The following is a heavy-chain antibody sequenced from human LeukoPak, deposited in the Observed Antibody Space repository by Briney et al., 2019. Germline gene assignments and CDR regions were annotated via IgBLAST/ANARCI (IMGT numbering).Heavy chain of an antibody. Sequence: GGSLRLSCAASGFTFSSYSMNWVRQAPGNGLEWVSSISSSSSYIHYADSVKGRFTISRDNAKNSLYLQMNSLRAEDTAVYYCARNNWNYAADYWGQGTLVTVSS. V-gene: IGHV3-21*01. J-gene: IGHJ4*02. CDR1: GFTFSSYS. CDR3: ARNNWNYAADY. CDR2: ISSSSSYI. D-gene: IGHD1-7*01.